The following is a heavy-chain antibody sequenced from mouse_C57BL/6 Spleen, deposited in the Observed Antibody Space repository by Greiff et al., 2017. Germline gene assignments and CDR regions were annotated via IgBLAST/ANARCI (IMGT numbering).Heavy chain of an antibody. CDR1: GFNIKNTY. CDR3: ANGEAY. Sequence: VQLQQSVAELVRPGASVKLSCTASGFNIKNTYMHWVKQRPEQGLECIGRIGPANGNTKYAPKFQGKATIPANTSSNTACLQLSGLTSEDTAIYYCANGEAYWGQGTLVTVSA. J-gene: IGHJ3*01. V-gene: IGHV14-3*01. CDR2: IGPANGNT.